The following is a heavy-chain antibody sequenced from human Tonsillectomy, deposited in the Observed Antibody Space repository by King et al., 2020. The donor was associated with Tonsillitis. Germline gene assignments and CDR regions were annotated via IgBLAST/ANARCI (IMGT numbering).Heavy chain of an antibody. CDR1: GFTFSNFG. CDR2: ISYDGSDK. V-gene: IGHV3-30*18. Sequence: VQLVESGGGVVQPGGSLRLSCAASGFTFSNFGMHWVRQAPGKGLQWVAVISYDGSDKYDADSVRGRFTISRDNSKSTLYLQMNSLRPEDTAVYYCAKVASCHGYSEAFDIWGQGTLVTVSS. CDR3: AKVASCHGYSEAFDI. D-gene: IGHD5-18*01. J-gene: IGHJ3*02.